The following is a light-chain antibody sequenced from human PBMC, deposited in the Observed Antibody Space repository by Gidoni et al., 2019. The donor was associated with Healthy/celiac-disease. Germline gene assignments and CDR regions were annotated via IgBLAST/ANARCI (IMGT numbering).Light chain of an antibody. CDR3: AAWDDSLSGHVV. J-gene: IGLJ2*01. CDR2: RNN. V-gene: IGLV1-47*01. CDR1: SSNIGSNY. Sequence: QSVLTPPPSASGTPGHRVTISCSGSSSNIGSNYVYCDQRPPGPAPKPLIYRNNQRPSGVPDRFSGSKSGTSASLAISGLRAEDEADYYCAAWDDSLSGHVVFGGGTKLTVL.